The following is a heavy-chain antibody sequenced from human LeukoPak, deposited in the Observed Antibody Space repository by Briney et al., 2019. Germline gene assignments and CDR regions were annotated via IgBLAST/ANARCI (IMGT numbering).Heavy chain of an antibody. CDR1: GGTFSSYA. V-gene: IGHV1-69*05. CDR3: ARGESGQQLGVYYYGMDV. Sequence: ASVKVSCKASGGTFSSYAISWVLQAPGQGLEWMGGIIPIFGTANYAQKFQGRVTITTDESTSTAYMELSSLRSEDTAVYYCARGESGQQLGVYYYGMDVWGQGTTVTVSS. CDR2: IIPIFGTA. J-gene: IGHJ6*02. D-gene: IGHD6-13*01.